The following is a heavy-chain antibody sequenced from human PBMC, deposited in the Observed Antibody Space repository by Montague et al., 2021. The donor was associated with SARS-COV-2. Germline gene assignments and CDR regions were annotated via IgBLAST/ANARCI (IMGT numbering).Heavy chain of an antibody. J-gene: IGHJ2*01. CDR2: ISHRGST. CDR1: GGSLSGHY. V-gene: IGHV4-34*01. Sequence: SETLSLTCGVSGGSLSGHYWSWIRQAPGKGLEWIGEISHRGSTKYNQSLKSRVSISIDTSKNHLSLEVRSVTAADTAVYYCAREEDWGSDWNFDLWGRGSPVTVSS. CDR3: AREEDWGSDWNFDL. D-gene: IGHD7-27*01.